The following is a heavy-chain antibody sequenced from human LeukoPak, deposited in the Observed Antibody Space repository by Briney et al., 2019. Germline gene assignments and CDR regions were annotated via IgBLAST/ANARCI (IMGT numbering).Heavy chain of an antibody. CDR1: GGSISSYY. CDR2: TYYSGST. D-gene: IGHD3-10*02. J-gene: IGHJ4*02. CDR3: ATDVRGLVPYYFDF. Sequence: PSETLSLTCAVSGGSISSYYWNWIRQPPGKGLEWIGYTYYSGSTNYNPSLKSRVTISKDTSKNQLSLQLTSVTAADTAVYYCATDVRGLVPYYFDFWGQGTLVTVSS. V-gene: IGHV4-59*08.